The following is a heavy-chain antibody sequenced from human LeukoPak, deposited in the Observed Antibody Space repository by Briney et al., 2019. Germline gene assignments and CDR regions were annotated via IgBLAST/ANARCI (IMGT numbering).Heavy chain of an antibody. Sequence: PGGSLRLSCAASGFTFSSYSMNWVRQAPGKGLEWVSSISSSSSYIYYADSVKGRFTISRDNAKNSLYLQMNSLRAEDTAVYYCARARYYYDSSGYYPPGYWGQGTLVTVSS. V-gene: IGHV3-21*01. J-gene: IGHJ4*02. CDR3: ARARYYYDSSGYYPPGY. CDR2: ISSSSSYI. CDR1: GFTFSSYS. D-gene: IGHD3-22*01.